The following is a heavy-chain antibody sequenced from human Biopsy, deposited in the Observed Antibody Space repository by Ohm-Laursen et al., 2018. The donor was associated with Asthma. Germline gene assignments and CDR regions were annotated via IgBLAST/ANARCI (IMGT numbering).Heavy chain of an antibody. J-gene: IGHJ6*02. D-gene: IGHD1-26*01. CDR3: AKDKVGAAISYQYCMDV. Sequence: GSLRLSCAASEFPFSSYAMNWVRQAPGKGLEWVSSISGNGDNTYYSDSVQGRFIISRDNSKNTLYLQMNSLRVEDTAIYFCAKDKVGAAISYQYCMDVWGQGTTVTVSS. CDR1: EFPFSSYA. CDR2: ISGNGDNT. V-gene: IGHV3-23*01.